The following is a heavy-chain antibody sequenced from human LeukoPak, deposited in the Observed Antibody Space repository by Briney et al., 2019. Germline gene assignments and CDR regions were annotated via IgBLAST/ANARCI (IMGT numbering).Heavy chain of an antibody. Sequence: PGGSLRLSCAASGFTFSSYAMSWVRQAPGKGLEWVSAISGSGGSTYYAASVQGRFTISRDNSKNTLYLQMNSLRAEDTAVYYCAKDHYYDFWSGYYSPWYFDYWGQGTLVTVSS. CDR1: GFTFSSYA. V-gene: IGHV3-23*01. D-gene: IGHD3-3*01. CDR3: AKDHYYDFWSGYYSPWYFDY. J-gene: IGHJ4*02. CDR2: ISGSGGST.